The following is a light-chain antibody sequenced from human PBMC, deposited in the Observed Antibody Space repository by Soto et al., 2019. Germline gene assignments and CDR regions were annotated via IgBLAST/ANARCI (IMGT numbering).Light chain of an antibody. J-gene: IGKJ2*03. V-gene: IGKV3-20*01. CDR2: GVS. Sequence: DMLLTQSPGTLSLSPGARATLSCTASQTITTTYLAGYQQKPVQSPRLLSYGVSGRATGIPAWVSGSGSGTAFSRTFSRLDREDSAVDYCLQYGNLPYSVGQGTELEIK. CDR1: QTITTTY. CDR3: LQYGNLPYS.